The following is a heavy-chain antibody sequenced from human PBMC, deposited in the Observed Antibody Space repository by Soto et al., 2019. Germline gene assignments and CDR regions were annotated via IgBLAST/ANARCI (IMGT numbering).Heavy chain of an antibody. Sequence: QVQLVQSGAEAKNPGASVKVSCKTSGYVFTSYGIGWARQAPGQGLEWMGWINTYNGNTNYAQNLQGRVTLTTDTSTSTTYMELRSLRSNDTAIYYCVLVDVYVPPSPQDVWGQGTTVNFSS. CDR3: VLVDVYVPPSPQDV. D-gene: IGHD3-16*01. CDR1: GYVFTSYG. J-gene: IGHJ6*02. CDR2: INTYNGNT. V-gene: IGHV1-18*01.